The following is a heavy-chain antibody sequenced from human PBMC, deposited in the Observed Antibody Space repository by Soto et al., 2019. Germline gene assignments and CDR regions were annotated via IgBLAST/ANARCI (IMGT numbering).Heavy chain of an antibody. J-gene: IGHJ6*02. D-gene: IGHD2-2*02. V-gene: IGHV3-74*01. Sequence: EVQLVESGGGLVQPGGSLRLSCAASGFTFSSYWMHWVRQAPGKGLVWVLRINSDGSSTSYADSVKGRFTISRDNAKNTLYLQMNSLRAEDTAVYYCARGDTVVPAAIRSYYYYGMDVWGQGTTVTVSS. CDR3: ARGDTVVPAAIRSYYYYGMDV. CDR1: GFTFSSYW. CDR2: INSDGSST.